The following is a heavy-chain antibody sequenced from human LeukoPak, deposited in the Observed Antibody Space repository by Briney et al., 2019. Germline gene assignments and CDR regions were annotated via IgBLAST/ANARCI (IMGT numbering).Heavy chain of an antibody. CDR1: GFTFSSYG. V-gene: IGHV3-30*18. Sequence: GGSLRLSCAASGFTFSSYGMHWVRQAPGKGLEWVAVISYDGSNKYYADSVKGRFTISRDNSKNTLYLQMNSLRAEETAVYYCAKESGIDWSLGPGGFDAFDIWGQGTMVTVSS. CDR2: ISYDGSNK. D-gene: IGHD3-9*01. CDR3: AKESGIDWSLGPGGFDAFDI. J-gene: IGHJ3*02.